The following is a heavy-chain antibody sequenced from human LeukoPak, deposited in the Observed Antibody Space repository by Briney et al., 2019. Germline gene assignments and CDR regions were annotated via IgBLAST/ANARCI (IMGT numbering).Heavy chain of an antibody. CDR1: GYTFTSYG. Sequence: ASVKVSCKASGYTFTSYGISWVRQAPGQGLEWMGWISAYSGNTNYAQKFQGRVTMTRDTSISTAYMELSRLRSDDTAVYYCARDQGGGLTRHWGQGTLVTVSS. J-gene: IGHJ4*02. CDR3: ARDQGGGLTRH. V-gene: IGHV1-18*01. CDR2: ISAYSGNT. D-gene: IGHD2-15*01.